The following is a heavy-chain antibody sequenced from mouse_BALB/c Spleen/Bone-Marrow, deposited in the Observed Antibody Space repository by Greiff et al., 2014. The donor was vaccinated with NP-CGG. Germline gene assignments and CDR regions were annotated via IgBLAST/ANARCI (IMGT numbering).Heavy chain of an antibody. CDR1: GYTFTSYW. CDR3: ARDWDYWYFDV. CDR2: INPSTGYT. Sequence: VKLQESGAELAKPGASVKMSCKASGYTFTSYWMHWVKQRPGQGLEWIGYINPSTGYTEYNQKFRDKATLTADKSSSTAYMQLSSLTSEDSAVYYCARDWDYWYFDVWGAGTTVTVSS. V-gene: IGHV1-7*01. J-gene: IGHJ1*01. D-gene: IGHD4-1*01.